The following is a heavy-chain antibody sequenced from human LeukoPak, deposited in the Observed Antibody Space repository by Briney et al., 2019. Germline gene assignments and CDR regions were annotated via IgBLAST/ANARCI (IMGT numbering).Heavy chain of an antibody. Sequence: PGGSLRLSCAASGFTFSSYSMNWVRQAPGKGLEWVSYISSSSSTIYYADSVKGRFTISRDNAKNSLYLQMNSLRDEDTAVYYCARDDGYYYGSGSYYNPIGYYYCYYGMDVWGQGTTVTVSS. J-gene: IGHJ6*02. CDR2: ISSSSSTI. CDR3: ARDDGYYYGSGSYYNPIGYYYCYYGMDV. CDR1: GFTFSSYS. D-gene: IGHD3-10*01. V-gene: IGHV3-48*02.